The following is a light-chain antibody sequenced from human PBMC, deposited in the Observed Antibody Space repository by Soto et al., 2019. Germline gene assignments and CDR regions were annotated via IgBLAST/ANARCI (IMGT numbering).Light chain of an antibody. CDR1: QSVRSGL. CDR3: QQYGSLPFT. Sequence: EIVLTQSPVTLSLSPGERATLSCRASQSVRSGLLAWYQQKPGHAPSHLSFDASRRATGIADRFSCSGSGIDFILTVNRLEPVDFAVYYCQQYGSLPFTFGQGTRLEI. V-gene: IGKV3-20*01. J-gene: IGKJ5*01. CDR2: DAS.